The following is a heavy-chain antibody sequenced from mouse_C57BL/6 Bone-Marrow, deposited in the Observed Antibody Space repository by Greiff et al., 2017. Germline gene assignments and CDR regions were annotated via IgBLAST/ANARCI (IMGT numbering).Heavy chain of an antibody. Sequence: QVQLQQSGAELVKPGASVKLSCKASGYTFTSYWMQWVKQRPGQGLEWIGEIDPSGSNTNYNQTFKDKATLTVDTSSSTAYMQRSSLTSEDSAFYYCAREGGFGFAYWGQGTLVTVSA. J-gene: IGHJ3*01. V-gene: IGHV1-50*01. CDR2: IDPSGSNT. CDR1: GYTFTSYW. D-gene: IGHD1-1*02. CDR3: AREGGFGFAY.